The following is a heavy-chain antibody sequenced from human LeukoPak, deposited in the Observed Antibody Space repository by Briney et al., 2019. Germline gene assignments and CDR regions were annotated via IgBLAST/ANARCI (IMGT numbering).Heavy chain of an antibody. V-gene: IGHV1-8*01. Sequence: ASVKVSCKASGYTFTSYDINWVRQATGQGLEWVGWMNPNSGNTGYAQKFQGRVTMTRNTSISTAYMELSSLRSEDTAVYYCARSSLPYYYGSGSYSMIDYWGQGTLVTVSS. CDR2: MNPNSGNT. CDR1: GYTFTSYD. CDR3: ARSSLPYYYGSGSYSMIDY. D-gene: IGHD3-10*01. J-gene: IGHJ4*02.